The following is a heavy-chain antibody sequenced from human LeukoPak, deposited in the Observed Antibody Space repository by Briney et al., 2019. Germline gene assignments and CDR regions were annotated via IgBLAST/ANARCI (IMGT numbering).Heavy chain of an antibody. J-gene: IGHJ4*02. CDR1: GGSINTYY. CDR3: AILSGGEEAY. Sequence: PSETLSLTCTVSGGSINTYYWSWIRQPPGKRLEWVGYIYYSGSTNYNPSLKSRVTISIDTSKNQFSLKLSSVTPADTAMYYCAILSGGEEAYWGQGILVTVSS. D-gene: IGHD2-21*01. CDR2: IYYSGST. V-gene: IGHV4-59*01.